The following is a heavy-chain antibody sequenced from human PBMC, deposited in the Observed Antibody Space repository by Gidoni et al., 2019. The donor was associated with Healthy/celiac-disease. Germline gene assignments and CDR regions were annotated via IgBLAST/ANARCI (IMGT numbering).Heavy chain of an antibody. J-gene: IGHJ6*02. CDR3: ARNVPYSGYDSPLYYYYGMDV. D-gene: IGHD5-12*01. Sequence: QVQLVQSGAEVKKPGSSVKVSCKASGGTFSSYAISWVRQAPGQGLGWMGGIIPIFGTANYAQKFQGRVTITADESTSTAYMELSSLRSEDTAVYYCARNVPYSGYDSPLYYYYGMDVWGQGTTVTVSS. V-gene: IGHV1-69*01. CDR2: IIPIFGTA. CDR1: GGTFSSYA.